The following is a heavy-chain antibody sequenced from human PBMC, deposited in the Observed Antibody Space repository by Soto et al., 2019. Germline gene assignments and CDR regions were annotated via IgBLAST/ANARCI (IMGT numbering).Heavy chain of an antibody. Sequence: LSLTCTVSGGSISRDDYFWSWIRQAPGKGLEWIGFIYYSGTYYNPSLKSRATISADPSKNHFSLKLTSVTAADTAVYYCARDLAYCATGSCYAKWGSWGQGTLVTVSS. J-gene: IGHJ5*02. V-gene: IGHV4-30-4*01. CDR3: ARDLAYCATGSCYAKWGS. CDR1: GGSISRDDYF. D-gene: IGHD2-21*01. CDR2: IYYSGT.